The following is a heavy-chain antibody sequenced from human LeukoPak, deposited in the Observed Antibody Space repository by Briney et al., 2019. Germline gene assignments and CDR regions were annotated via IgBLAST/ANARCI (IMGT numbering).Heavy chain of an antibody. D-gene: IGHD1-7*01. CDR3: ARDHVETGTGY. CDR2: IYHSGST. J-gene: IGHJ4*02. V-gene: IGHV4-39*07. CDR1: GGSISSSSYY. Sequence: PSETLSLTCTVSGGSISSSSYYWGWIRQPPVKGLEWIGSIYHSGSTYYNPSLKSRVTISVDTSKNQFSLKLTSVTAADTAVYYCARDHVETGTGYWGQGTLVTVSS.